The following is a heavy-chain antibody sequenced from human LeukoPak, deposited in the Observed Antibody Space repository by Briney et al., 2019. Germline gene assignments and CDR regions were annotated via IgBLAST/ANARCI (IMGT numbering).Heavy chain of an antibody. CDR1: GFTFSSYS. CDR3: ARDLAWGAFDY. V-gene: IGHV3-23*01. CDR2: VSPPGGGT. J-gene: IGHJ4*02. Sequence: GGSLRLSCAASGFTFSSYSMNWVRQAPGKGLEWLSGVSPPGGGTYYADSVKGRFTISRDDSKNTLSLQMNSLRVEDTAVYHCARDLAWGAFDYWGQGTLVTVSS. D-gene: IGHD7-27*01.